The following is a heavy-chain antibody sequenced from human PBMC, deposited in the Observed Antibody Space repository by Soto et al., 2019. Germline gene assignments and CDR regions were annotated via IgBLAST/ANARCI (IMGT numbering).Heavy chain of an antibody. Sequence: SATLSLTCSVSGADINSGGFTWTWIRQHAGKGLEWLGYISHSGSTDYNPSLKSRLSISGDTSKNHFSLTLTSVTAADAAVYYRAIDVSAAKYYSDSSGYYGKTHDAIDIWGQGTMV. CDR2: ISHSGST. V-gene: IGHV4-31*03. J-gene: IGHJ3*02. CDR1: GADINSGGFT. D-gene: IGHD3-22*01. CDR3: AIDVSAAKYYSDSSGYYGKTHDAIDI.